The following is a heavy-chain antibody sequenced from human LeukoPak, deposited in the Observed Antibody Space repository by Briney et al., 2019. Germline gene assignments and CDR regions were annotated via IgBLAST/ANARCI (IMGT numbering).Heavy chain of an antibody. Sequence: ASVKVSCKASGYTFTSYDINWVRQAPGQGLEWMGWMNPNSGNTGYAQKFQGRVTITRNTSISTAYMELSSLRSEDTAVSYCARDRGWFDPWGQGTLVTVSS. V-gene: IGHV1-8*03. CDR2: MNPNSGNT. CDR1: GYTFTSYD. CDR3: ARDRGWFDP. J-gene: IGHJ5*02.